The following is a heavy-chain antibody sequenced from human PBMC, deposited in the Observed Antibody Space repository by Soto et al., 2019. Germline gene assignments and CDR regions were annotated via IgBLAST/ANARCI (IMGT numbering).Heavy chain of an antibody. CDR1: GVSVSTGGYF. CDR3: ARDSSGPGYSYGKFDY. Sequence: SETLSLTCTVSGVSVSTGGYFWTWIRQHPGKGLEWIGNIYYSGMTYYNPSLRGRVSISLDPSESQFSLKLNSVTAADTAVYYCARDSSGPGYSYGKFDYWGQGALVTVSS. CDR2: IYYSGMT. J-gene: IGHJ4*02. D-gene: IGHD5-18*01. V-gene: IGHV4-31*03.